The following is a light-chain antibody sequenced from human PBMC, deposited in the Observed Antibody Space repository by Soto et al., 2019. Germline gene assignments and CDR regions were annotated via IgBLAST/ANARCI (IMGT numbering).Light chain of an antibody. V-gene: IGKV1-39*01. CDR3: QQSYITPWT. CDR2: EAY. Sequence: DIQRTQSPASLSVSVGDRVTITYRASQSNNKDLNWYQVTPGRAPRVCIYEAYKLQTGDPSRFSGRGSGTDFTLTISSLQPEEFTTYHCQQSYITPWTVGHGTKV. CDR1: QSNNKD. J-gene: IGKJ1*01.